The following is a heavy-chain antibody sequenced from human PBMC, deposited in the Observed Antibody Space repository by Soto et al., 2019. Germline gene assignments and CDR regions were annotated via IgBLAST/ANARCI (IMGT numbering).Heavy chain of an antibody. Sequence: GASVKVSCKASGYTFTGYYMHWVRQAPGQGLEWMGWINPNSGGTNYAQKLQGWVTMTRDTSISTAYMELSRLRSDDTAVFYCAREISGSGWYRYYYYMDVWGKGTTVTVSS. CDR2: INPNSGGT. J-gene: IGHJ6*03. D-gene: IGHD6-19*01. V-gene: IGHV1-2*04. CDR1: GYTFTGYY. CDR3: AREISGSGWYRYYYYMDV.